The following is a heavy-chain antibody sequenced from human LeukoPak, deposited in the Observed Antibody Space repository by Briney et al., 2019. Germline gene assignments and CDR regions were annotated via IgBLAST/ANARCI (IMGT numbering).Heavy chain of an antibody. V-gene: IGHV4-61*02. CDR1: GGSISSGSYY. CDR2: IYTSGST. J-gene: IGHJ5*02. Sequence: SETLSLTCTVSGGSISSGSYYWSWIRQPAGKGLEWIGRIYTSGSTNYNPSLKSRVTMSVDTSKNQFSLKLNSVTAADTAVYYCARGRITISSWFDPWGQGTLVTVSS. D-gene: IGHD3-9*01. CDR3: ARGRITISSWFDP.